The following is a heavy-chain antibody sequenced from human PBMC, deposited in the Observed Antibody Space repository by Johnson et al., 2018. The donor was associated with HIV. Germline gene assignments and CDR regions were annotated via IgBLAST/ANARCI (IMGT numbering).Heavy chain of an antibody. D-gene: IGHD1-26*01. CDR1: GFTFSSYG. CDR2: IRYDGSNK. J-gene: IGHJ3*01. Sequence: QVQLVESGGGLVQPGGSLRLSCAASGFTFSSYGMHWVRQAPGKGLEWVAFIRYDGSNKYYADSVKGRFTISRDNSKNTLYLQMNSLRAEDTAVYYCAKGDTVVGAKYAFDFWGQGTMVTVSS. V-gene: IGHV3-30*02. CDR3: AKGDTVVGAKYAFDF.